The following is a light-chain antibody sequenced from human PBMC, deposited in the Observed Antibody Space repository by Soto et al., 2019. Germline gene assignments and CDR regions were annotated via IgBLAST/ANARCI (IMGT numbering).Light chain of an antibody. J-gene: IGKJ1*01. Sequence: EVVLTQSPATLSLSPGEKATLSCRASQSISTFLAWYQQKPGLAPRLLIYDASNRATGIPDRFSGSGSGTDLTLTISILEPEDFAVYYCQQCANWPPKWSFGQGTKVEIK. CDR1: QSISTF. CDR3: QQCANWPPKWS. V-gene: IGKV3-11*01. CDR2: DAS.